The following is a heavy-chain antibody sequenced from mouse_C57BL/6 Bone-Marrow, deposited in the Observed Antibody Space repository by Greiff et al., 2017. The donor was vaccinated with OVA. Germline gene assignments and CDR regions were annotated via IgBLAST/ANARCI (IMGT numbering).Heavy chain of an antibody. CDR3: ARKGALYYDYDGGFGY. CDR1: GYTFTSYW. CDR2: IDPSDSYT. V-gene: IGHV1-69*01. J-gene: IGHJ2*01. D-gene: IGHD2-4*01. Sequence: QVQLKQPGAELVMPGASVKLSCKASGYTFTSYWMHWVKQRPGQGLEWIGEIDPSDSYTNYNQKFKGKSTLTVDKSSSTAYMQLSSLTSEDSAVYYCARKGALYYDYDGGFGYWGQGTTLTVSS.